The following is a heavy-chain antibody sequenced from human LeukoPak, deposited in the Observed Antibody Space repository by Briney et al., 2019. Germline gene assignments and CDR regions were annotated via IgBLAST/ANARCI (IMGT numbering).Heavy chain of an antibody. CDR1: GYTFTSYD. J-gene: IGHJ4*02. CDR2: MNPNSGNT. CDR3: ARDGDTYYDFWSGYRGGRFDY. Sequence: VASVKVSCTASGYTFTSYDINWVRQATGQGLEWMGWMNPNSGNTGYAQKFQGRVTMTRNTSISTAYMELSSLRAEDTAVYYCARDGDTYYDFWSGYRGGRFDYWGQGTLVTVSS. D-gene: IGHD3-3*01. V-gene: IGHV1-8*01.